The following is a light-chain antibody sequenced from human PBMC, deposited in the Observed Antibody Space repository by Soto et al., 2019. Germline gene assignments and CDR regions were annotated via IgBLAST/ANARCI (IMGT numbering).Light chain of an antibody. CDR2: DAS. CDR1: QNISKW. CDR3: QQYKHSSFT. Sequence: DVQMTQSPSTLSASVGDRVTITCRASQNISKWLAWYQQKPGRAPNLLIYDASSLQTGVPSRFSGSGSGTEFTLIINSLQSDDFATYHCQQYKHSSFTFGPGTKVDLK. V-gene: IGKV1-5*01. J-gene: IGKJ3*01.